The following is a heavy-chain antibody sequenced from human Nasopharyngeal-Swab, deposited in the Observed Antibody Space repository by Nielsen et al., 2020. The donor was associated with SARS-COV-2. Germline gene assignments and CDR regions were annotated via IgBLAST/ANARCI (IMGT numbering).Heavy chain of an antibody. Sequence: WIRQHPGKGLEWVSAISSTGDYIYHAASVKGRFTISRDNAKNSVYLQMDSLRAEDTAVYFCTRDTPAMFAYWGQGTLVTVSS. CDR2: ISSTGDYI. J-gene: IGHJ4*02. V-gene: IGHV3-21*01. CDR3: TRDTPAMFAY.